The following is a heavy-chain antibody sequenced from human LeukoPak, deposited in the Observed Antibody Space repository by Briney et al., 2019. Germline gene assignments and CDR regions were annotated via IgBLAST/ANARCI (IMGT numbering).Heavy chain of an antibody. CDR2: IYHSGST. V-gene: IGHV4-30-2*01. J-gene: IGHJ5*02. CDR1: GGSISSGGYY. Sequence: SQTLSLTCTVSGGSISSGGYYWSWIRQPPGKGLEWIGYIYHSGSTYYNPSLKSRVTISVDRSKNQFSLKLSSVTAADTAVYYCARRDSPYCSSTSCPRFDPWGQGTLVTVSS. D-gene: IGHD2-2*01. CDR3: ARRDSPYCSSTSCPRFDP.